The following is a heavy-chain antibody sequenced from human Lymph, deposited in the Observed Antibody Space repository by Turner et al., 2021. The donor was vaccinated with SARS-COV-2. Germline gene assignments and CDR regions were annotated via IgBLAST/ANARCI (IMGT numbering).Heavy chain of an antibody. D-gene: IGHD4-17*01. CDR2: ISSSSSYI. J-gene: IGHJ4*02. V-gene: IGHV3-21*01. CDR1: GFTFSSYS. CDR3: ARGDYGDYGTVYFDY. Sequence: EVQLVESGGGLVKPGGSLRLSCAASGFTFSSYSMNWVRQAQVKGLEWVSSISSSSSYIYYADSVKGRFTISRDNAKNSLYLQMNSLRAEDTAVYYCARGDYGDYGTVYFDYWGQGTLVTVSS.